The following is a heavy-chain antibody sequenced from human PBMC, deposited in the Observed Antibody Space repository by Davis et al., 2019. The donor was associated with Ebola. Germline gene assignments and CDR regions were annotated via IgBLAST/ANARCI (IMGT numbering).Heavy chain of an antibody. Sequence: ASVKVSCKASGYSLTSYAMNWVRQAPGRGLEYMGWINTKTGNPTFAPGFTGRFVFSLDTSVNTAYLRISSLQAEDTAVYYCAKYKSLYGGDSFDLWGQGTLVTVSS. J-gene: IGHJ4*02. D-gene: IGHD1-1*01. V-gene: IGHV7-4-1*02. CDR2: INTKTGNP. CDR3: AKYKSLYGGDSFDL. CDR1: GYSLTSYA.